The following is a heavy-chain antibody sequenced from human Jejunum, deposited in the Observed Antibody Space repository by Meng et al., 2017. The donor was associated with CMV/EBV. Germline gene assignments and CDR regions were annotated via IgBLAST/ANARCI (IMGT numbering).Heavy chain of an antibody. CDR3: ASRPGAIFGVVIIPNFDY. V-gene: IGHV3-23*01. J-gene: IGHJ4*02. D-gene: IGHD3-3*01. CDR1: G. CDR2: ISGNSGST. Sequence: GMTWVRQAPGRGLEWVSGISGNSGSTYYADSVKSRFSISRDNSKNTVYLQMNSLRAEDTAVYYCASRPGAIFGVVIIPNFDYWGQGTLVTVSS.